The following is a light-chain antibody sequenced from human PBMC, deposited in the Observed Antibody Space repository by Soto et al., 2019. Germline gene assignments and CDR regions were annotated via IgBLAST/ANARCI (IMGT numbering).Light chain of an antibody. CDR1: QGVSVY. CDR3: QQYSGTFLT. Sequence: IQMIQSPSTLSASVGDTVTITCRASQGVSVYLAWYQHKPGKAPKVLIHRTSTLESGVPSRFSGSGSGTEFTLTISDLEPDYFANYYCQQYSGTFLTFGGGTKV. V-gene: IGKV1-5*03. CDR2: RTS. J-gene: IGKJ4*01.